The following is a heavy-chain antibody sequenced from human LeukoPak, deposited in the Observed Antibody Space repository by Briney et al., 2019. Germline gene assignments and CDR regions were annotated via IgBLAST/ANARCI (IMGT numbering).Heavy chain of an antibody. Sequence: ASVKVSCKASGYTFTGHYMHWVRQAPGQGLEWMGWINPNSGGTNYAQKFQGRVTMTRDTSISTAYMELSRLRSDDTAVYYCARDGSQQLVGNWFDPWGQGTLVTVSS. V-gene: IGHV1-2*02. CDR1: GYTFTGHY. J-gene: IGHJ5*02. CDR3: ARDGSQQLVGNWFDP. D-gene: IGHD6-13*01. CDR2: INPNSGGT.